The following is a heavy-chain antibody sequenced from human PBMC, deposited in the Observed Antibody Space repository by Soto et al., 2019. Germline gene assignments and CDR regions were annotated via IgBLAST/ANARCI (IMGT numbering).Heavy chain of an antibody. Sequence: PSETLSLTCTVSGGSISSGDYYWSWIRQPPGKGLEWIGYIYYSGSTYYNPSLKSRVTISVDTSKNQFSLKLSSVTAADTAVYYCASFPYSSSSFFDYWGQGTLVTSPQ. V-gene: IGHV4-30-4*01. J-gene: IGHJ4*02. D-gene: IGHD6-6*01. CDR1: GGSISSGDYY. CDR2: IYYSGST. CDR3: ASFPYSSSSFFDY.